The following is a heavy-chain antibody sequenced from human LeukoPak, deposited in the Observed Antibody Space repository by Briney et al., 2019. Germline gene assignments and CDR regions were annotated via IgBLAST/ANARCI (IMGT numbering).Heavy chain of an antibody. CDR2: IKGDGSEK. J-gene: IGHJ4*02. D-gene: IGHD1-1*01. CDR1: GFTFSSYW. Sequence: GGSLRLSCAASGFTFSSYWMYWVRQAPGKGLEWVANIKGDGSEKKYVDSVKGRFTISRDNAKNSLYLQMNSLRAEDTAVYYCARQVPTAEFDCWGQGTLVTVSS. CDR3: ARQVPTAEFDC. V-gene: IGHV3-7*01.